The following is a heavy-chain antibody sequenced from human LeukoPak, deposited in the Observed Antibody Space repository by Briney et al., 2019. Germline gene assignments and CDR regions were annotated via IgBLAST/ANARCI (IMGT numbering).Heavy chain of an antibody. CDR3: ARDHVRIAAAGTAFDY. V-gene: IGHV4-34*01. Sequence: SETLSLACAVYGGSFSGYFWSWLRQPPGKGLEWIGEINHSGSTNYNPSLKSRVTISVDTSKNQFSLKLSSVTAADTAVYYCARDHVRIAAAGTAFDYWGQGILVTVSS. CDR1: GGSFSGYF. J-gene: IGHJ4*02. CDR2: INHSGST. D-gene: IGHD6-13*01.